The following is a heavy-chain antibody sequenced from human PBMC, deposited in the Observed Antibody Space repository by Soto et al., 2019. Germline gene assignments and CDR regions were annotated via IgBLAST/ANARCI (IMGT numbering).Heavy chain of an antibody. D-gene: IGHD3-3*01. V-gene: IGHV3-23*01. Sequence: SLRLSCAASGFTFSSYAMSWVRQAPGKGLEWVSAISGSGGSTYYADSVKGRFTISRDNSKNTLYLQMNSLRAEDTAVYYCAKATYYDFWSGYEVDYWGQGTLVTVSS. J-gene: IGHJ4*02. CDR1: GFTFSSYA. CDR3: AKATYYDFWSGYEVDY. CDR2: ISGSGGST.